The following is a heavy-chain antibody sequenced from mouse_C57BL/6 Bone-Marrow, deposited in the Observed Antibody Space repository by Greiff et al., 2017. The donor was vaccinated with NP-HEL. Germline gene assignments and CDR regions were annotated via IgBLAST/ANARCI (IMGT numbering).Heavy chain of an antibody. V-gene: IGHV1-64*01. CDR2: IHPNSGST. CDR1: GYTFTSYW. Sequence: VQLQQPGAELVKPGASVKLSCKASGYTFTSYWMHWVKQRPGQGLEWIGMIHPNSGSTNYNEKFKSKATLTVDKSSSTAYMQLSSLTSEDSAVYYCARRRNDYDAHYFDYWGQGTTLTVSS. D-gene: IGHD2-4*01. CDR3: ARRRNDYDAHYFDY. J-gene: IGHJ2*01.